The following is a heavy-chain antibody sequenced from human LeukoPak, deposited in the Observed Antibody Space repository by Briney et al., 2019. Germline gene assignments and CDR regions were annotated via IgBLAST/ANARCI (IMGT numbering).Heavy chain of an antibody. CDR1: RFTFSNYW. CDR3: ATRGDLSWFGALRH. V-gene: IGHV3-7*01. Sequence: GGSLRLSCVVSRFTFSNYWMDWVRQAPGKGLEWVAFIGQGGGETNYAGSVKGRFTISRDNAKNSLYMQMNNLRVEDTAVYYCATRGDLSWFGALRHWSQGTVVTVSS. CDR2: IGQGGGET. J-gene: IGHJ4*02. D-gene: IGHD3-16*02.